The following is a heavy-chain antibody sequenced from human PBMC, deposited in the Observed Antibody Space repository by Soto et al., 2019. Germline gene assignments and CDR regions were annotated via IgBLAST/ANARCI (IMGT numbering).Heavy chain of an antibody. Sequence: QVHLKESGPGLVKPSETLSLICSVSGGSLNNADYFWSWIRHHPENGLEWIGYIYYSGSTRYNPSFKTRATLSIDTSKNQFSLRLNSVTVADTAVYFCARDADYGGSRGGMDVWGRGTTVTVSS. CDR3: ARDADYGGSRGGMDV. V-gene: IGHV4-31*03. CDR1: GGSLNNADYF. J-gene: IGHJ6*02. CDR2: IYYSGST. D-gene: IGHD4-17*01.